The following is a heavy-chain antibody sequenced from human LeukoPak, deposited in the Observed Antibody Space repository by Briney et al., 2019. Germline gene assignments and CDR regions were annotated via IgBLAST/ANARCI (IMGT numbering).Heavy chain of an antibody. V-gene: IGHV3-23*01. Sequence: GGSLRLSCAASGFTFNNYAKSWVGQAPGEGLEWVGAISACGLSSYYPDSVQGRFTIPRDNSKNPRYLQLDSLRADGHAHYCCAKEPSWDDTGSPYFYTCGQGTLVTVS. CDR1: GFTFNNYA. J-gene: IGHJ4*02. D-gene: IGHD5-18*01. CDR2: ISACGLSS. CDR3: AKEPSWDDTGSPYFYT.